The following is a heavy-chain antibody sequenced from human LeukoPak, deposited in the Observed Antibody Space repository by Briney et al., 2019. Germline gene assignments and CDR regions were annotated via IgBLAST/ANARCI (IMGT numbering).Heavy chain of an antibody. Sequence: GGSLRLSWSASGFTFNNYNIHWVRQAPGKGLEWVGVISYDGSSAYYADSVKGRLTISRDNSKNTVFLQMNSLRAEDTALYYCARDPGGSRWYNYFDYWAQGTLVTVSS. CDR3: ARDPGGSRWYNYFDY. V-gene: IGHV3-30-3*01. CDR2: ISYDGSSA. CDR1: GFTFNNYN. D-gene: IGHD6-13*01. J-gene: IGHJ4*02.